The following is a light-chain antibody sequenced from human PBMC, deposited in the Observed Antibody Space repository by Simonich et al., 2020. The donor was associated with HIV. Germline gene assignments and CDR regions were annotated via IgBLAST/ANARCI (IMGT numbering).Light chain of an antibody. J-gene: IGKJ4*01. CDR2: FAS. V-gene: IGKV1-NL1*01. CDR3: QQFYTSVLT. CDR1: QPLSNS. Sequence: DIQMTKSPSSLSASGGDRVTITCRASQPLSNSLAWYQQKPGKAPKLLLYFASRLESGDPARFSGSGSGTDYTLTISSLQPEDFATYYCQQFYTSVLTFGGGTKVEIK.